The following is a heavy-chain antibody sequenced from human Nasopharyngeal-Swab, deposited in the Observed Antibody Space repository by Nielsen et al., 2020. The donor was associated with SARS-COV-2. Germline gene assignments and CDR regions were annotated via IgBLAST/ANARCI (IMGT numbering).Heavy chain of an antibody. CDR3: AKGYTPDY. D-gene: IGHD1-1*01. V-gene: IGHV3-23*01. CDR1: GFTFSSYA. J-gene: IGHJ4*02. Sequence: GESLKISCAASGFTFSSYAMSWVRQAPGTGLEWVSAISGGGGSTYYAASVKGRFTISRDNSKNTLYLQMNRLRAEDTALYYCAKGYTPDYWGQGTLVTVSS. CDR2: ISGGGGST.